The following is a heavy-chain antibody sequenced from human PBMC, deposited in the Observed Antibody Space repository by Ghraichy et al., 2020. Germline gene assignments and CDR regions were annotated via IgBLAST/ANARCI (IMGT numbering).Heavy chain of an antibody. D-gene: IGHD3-10*01. V-gene: IGHV4-31*03. CDR1: GDSLTSAHYY. J-gene: IGHJ6*02. CDR2: IYYSGNT. Sequence: SQTLSLTCTVSGDSLTSAHYYWSWIRQHPGKGLEWIGYIYYSGNTSYNPSLQSRLTMSVDTSKNQLSLRLSSVTAADTAVYYCARGRRYYGSGSFRPEYYHYGMDVWGQGTTVTVSS. CDR3: ARGRRYYGSGSFRPEYYHYGMDV.